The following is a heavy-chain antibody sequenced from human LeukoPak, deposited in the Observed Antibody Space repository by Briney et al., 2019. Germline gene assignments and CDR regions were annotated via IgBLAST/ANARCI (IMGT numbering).Heavy chain of an antibody. Sequence: SETLSLTCTVSGVSISSYYWSWLRQPPGKGLEWIGYIYTSGSTNYNPSLKSRVTISVDTSKNQFSLKLSSVTAADTAVYYCARLTTVTNWFDPWGQGTLVTVSS. CDR3: ARLTTVTNWFDP. CDR1: GVSISSYY. CDR2: IYTSGST. D-gene: IGHD4-17*01. J-gene: IGHJ5*02. V-gene: IGHV4-4*09.